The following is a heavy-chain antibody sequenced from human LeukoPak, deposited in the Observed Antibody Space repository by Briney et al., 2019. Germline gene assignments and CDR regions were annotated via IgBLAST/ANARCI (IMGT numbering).Heavy chain of an antibody. CDR3: ANSISMDFEY. D-gene: IGHD2/OR15-2a*01. Sequence: SETLSLTCTVSGGSVSSHFWNWIRQPAGKGPEWIGRIYNSGSTNYNPSLGSRVTITLDRSKNQFFLKLTSVTAADTAVYYRANSISMDFEYWGQGTLVTVSS. V-gene: IGHV4-4*07. CDR1: GGSVSSHF. J-gene: IGHJ4*02. CDR2: IYNSGST.